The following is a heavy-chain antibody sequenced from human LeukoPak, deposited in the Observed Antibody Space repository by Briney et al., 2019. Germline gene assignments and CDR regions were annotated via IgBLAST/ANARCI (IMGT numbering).Heavy chain of an antibody. Sequence: PSETLSLTCTVSGGSISSSSYYWGWIRQPPGKGLEWIGSIYYSGSTYYNPSLKSRVTMSVDKSKNHFSLNLSSVTAADTAVYYCARGIADPYSFDSWGQGTLVTVSS. CDR2: IYYSGST. V-gene: IGHV4-39*07. CDR1: GGSISSSSYY. D-gene: IGHD6-13*01. J-gene: IGHJ4*02. CDR3: ARGIADPYSFDS.